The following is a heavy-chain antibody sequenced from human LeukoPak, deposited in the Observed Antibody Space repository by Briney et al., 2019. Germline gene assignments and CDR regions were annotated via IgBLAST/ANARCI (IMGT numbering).Heavy chain of an antibody. CDR2: ISAYNGNT. CDR3: ARASGIVVVPAAFDY. CDR1: GYTFTSYG. D-gene: IGHD2-2*01. J-gene: IGHJ4*02. Sequence: ASVKVSCKASGYTFTSYGISWVRQAPGQGLEWMGWISAYNGNTNYAQKLQGRVTMTTDTSTSTAYMELRSLRSEDTAVYYCARASGIVVVPAAFDYWGQGTLVTVSS. V-gene: IGHV1-18*01.